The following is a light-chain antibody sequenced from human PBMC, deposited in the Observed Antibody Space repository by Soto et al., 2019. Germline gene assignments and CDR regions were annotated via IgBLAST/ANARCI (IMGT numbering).Light chain of an antibody. CDR2: WAT. V-gene: IGKV4-1*01. J-gene: IGKJ5*01. Sequence: DIVMTQSPDSLAVSLGERATINCKSSQSVFYSPNNKNYLAWYQQKPGQPPKLLIYWATTRESGVPARFSGSGSGTDFTRTISSLQAEDVAVYYCQQYDNIPITFGQGTRLEI. CDR3: QQYDNIPIT. CDR1: QSVFYSPNNKNY.